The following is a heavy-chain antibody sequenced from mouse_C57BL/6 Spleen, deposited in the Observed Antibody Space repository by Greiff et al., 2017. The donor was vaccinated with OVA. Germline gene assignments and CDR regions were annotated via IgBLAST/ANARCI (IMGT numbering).Heavy chain of an antibody. CDR1: GFSLTSYG. CDR3: ARQGGYDVGAMDY. V-gene: IGHV2-6-1*01. CDR2: IWSDGST. D-gene: IGHD2-2*01. J-gene: IGHJ4*01. Sequence: VKLQESGPGLVAPSQSLSITCTVSGFSLTSYGVHWVRQPPGKGLEWLVVIWSDGSTTYNSALKSRLSISKDNSKSQVFLKMNSLQTDDTAMYYCARQGGYDVGAMDYWGQGTSVTVSS.